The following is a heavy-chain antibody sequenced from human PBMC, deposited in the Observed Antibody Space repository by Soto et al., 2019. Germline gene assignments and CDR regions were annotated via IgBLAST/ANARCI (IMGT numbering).Heavy chain of an antibody. CDR1: GGTFRNHV. CDR3: ARDLEFRDGNISHLDD. D-gene: IGHD3-10*01. Sequence: QVQLVQSGAEVKKPGSSVKVSCKASGGTFRNHVFNWVRQAPGQGLEWMGGIIPIIGTPNYARKFQGRVTITADASTNTVYLEVSSLRSQDTAVYYCARDLEFRDGNISHLDDWGQGTLVTVSS. J-gene: IGHJ4*02. CDR2: IIPIIGTP. V-gene: IGHV1-69*01.